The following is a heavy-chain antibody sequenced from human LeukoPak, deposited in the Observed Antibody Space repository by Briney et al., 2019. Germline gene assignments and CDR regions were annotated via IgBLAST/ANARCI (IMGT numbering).Heavy chain of an antibody. CDR3: ARDSSSWVSKFDY. Sequence: GGSLRLSCAASGFTFSSYGMHWVRQAPGKGLEWVAVIWYDGSNKYYADSVKGRFTISRDNSKNTLYLQMNSLRAEDTAVYYCARDSSSWVSKFDYWGQGTLVTVSS. V-gene: IGHV3-33*01. J-gene: IGHJ4*02. CDR2: IWYDGSNK. D-gene: IGHD6-13*01. CDR1: GFTFSSYG.